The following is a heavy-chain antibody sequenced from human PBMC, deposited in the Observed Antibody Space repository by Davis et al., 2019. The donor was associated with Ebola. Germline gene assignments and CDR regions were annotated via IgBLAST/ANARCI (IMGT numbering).Heavy chain of an antibody. D-gene: IGHD6-6*01. V-gene: IGHV4-39*01. Sequence: SETLSLTCTVSGGSISSGDYYWGWIRQPPGKGPEWVGSAYSSGRMYHNPSLRGRVTIFVVTSKNQFSLKLSSVTAADTAVYYCARGGGIAARPRDYWGQGTLVTVSS. CDR1: GGSISSGDYY. CDR2: AYSSGRM. CDR3: ARGGGIAARPRDY. J-gene: IGHJ4*02.